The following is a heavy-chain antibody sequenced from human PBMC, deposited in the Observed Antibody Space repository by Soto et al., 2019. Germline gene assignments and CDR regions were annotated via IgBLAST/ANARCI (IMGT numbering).Heavy chain of an antibody. V-gene: IGHV3-9*01. Sequence: GGSLRLSCAASGFTFDDYAMHWVRQAPGKGLEWVSGISWNSGSIGYADSVKGRFTISRDNAKNSLYLQMNSLRAEDTALYYCAKEFSRRVTVNSYGMDVWGQGTTVTVSS. J-gene: IGHJ6*02. CDR1: GFTFDDYA. D-gene: IGHD2-21*02. CDR2: ISWNSGSI. CDR3: AKEFSRRVTVNSYGMDV.